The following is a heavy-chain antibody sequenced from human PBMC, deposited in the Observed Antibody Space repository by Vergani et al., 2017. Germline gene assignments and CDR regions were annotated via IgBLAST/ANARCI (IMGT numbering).Heavy chain of an antibody. D-gene: IGHD2-2*01. Sequence: QVHLVESGGGVVQPGRSLRLSCVVSGFTSSYYGMHWVRQAPGKGLEWVAVISYDGTQKYYANSVKGRFTISRDNSKSTLYLQLNSLRTEDTAVYYCATKSCSTPGCQMGYFREWGQGTLVTVSS. V-gene: IGHV3-30*03. CDR2: ISYDGTQK. J-gene: IGHJ1*01. CDR3: ATKSCSTPGCQMGYFRE. CDR1: GFTSSYYG.